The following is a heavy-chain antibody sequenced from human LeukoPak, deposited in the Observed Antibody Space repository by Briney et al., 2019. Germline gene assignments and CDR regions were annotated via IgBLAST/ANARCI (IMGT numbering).Heavy chain of an antibody. J-gene: IGHJ6*02. CDR2: ISGSGGST. CDR3: AKKPMPGIAAAGYYYYGMDV. D-gene: IGHD6-13*01. Sequence: GGSLRLSCAASGFTFSSYAMSWARRAPGKGLEWVSAISGSGGSTYYADSVKGRFTISRDNSKNTLYLQMNSLRAEDTAVYYCAKKPMPGIAAAGYYYYGMDVWGQGTTVTVSS. V-gene: IGHV3-23*01. CDR1: GFTFSSYA.